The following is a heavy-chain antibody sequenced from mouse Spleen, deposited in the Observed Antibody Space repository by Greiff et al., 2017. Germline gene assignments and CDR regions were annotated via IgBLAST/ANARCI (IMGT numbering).Heavy chain of an antibody. V-gene: IGHV3-6*01. Sequence: EVKLMESGPGLVKPSQSLSLTCSVTGYSITSGYYWNWIRQFPGNKLEWMGYISYDGSNNYNPSLKNRISITRDTSKNQFFLKLNSVTTEDTATYYCASIYPGYFDVWGTGTTVTVSS. CDR1: GYSITSGYY. J-gene: IGHJ1*03. CDR3: ASIYPGYFDV. CDR2: ISYDGSN.